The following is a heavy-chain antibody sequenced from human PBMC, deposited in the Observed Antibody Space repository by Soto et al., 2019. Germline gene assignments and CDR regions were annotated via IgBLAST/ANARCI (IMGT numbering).Heavy chain of an antibody. V-gene: IGHV3-74*01. D-gene: IGHD3-16*01. Sequence: EVQLVESGGGLVQPGGSLRLSCAASGFTFSDYWMHWVRLVPGKGLLWVSRINPDGSRTNYADSVKGRFATYRDNAKNTEYLQMNSLRAEDTAVYYCARVKLGSYDWFDPWGQGTLVTVSS. CDR1: GFTFSDYW. J-gene: IGHJ5*02. CDR3: ARVKLGSYDWFDP. CDR2: INPDGSRT.